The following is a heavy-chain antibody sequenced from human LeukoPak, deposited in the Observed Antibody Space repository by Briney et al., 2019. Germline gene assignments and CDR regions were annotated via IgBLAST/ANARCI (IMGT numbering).Heavy chain of an antibody. Sequence: ASVTVSCTVSGYTLTELSMHWVRQAPGKGLEWMGGFDPEDGETIYAQKFQGRVTITRDTSASRAYMELSSLRSEDTAVYYCAGTYYYDSSGYYPAFDYWGQGTLVTVSS. D-gene: IGHD3-22*01. CDR2: FDPEDGET. J-gene: IGHJ4*02. CDR1: GYTLTELS. CDR3: AGTYYYDSSGYYPAFDY. V-gene: IGHV1-24*01.